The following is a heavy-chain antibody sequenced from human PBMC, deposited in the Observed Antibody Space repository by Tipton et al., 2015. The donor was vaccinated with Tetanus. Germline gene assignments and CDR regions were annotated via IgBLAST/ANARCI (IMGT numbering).Heavy chain of an antibody. Sequence: TLSLTCTVSGGSISSSSYYWGWIRQPPGKGLEWIGSIYYSGSTYYNPSLKSRVTISVDTSKNQFSLRLSSVTAADTAVYYCARLGDVPGIAAAGISYWGQGTLVTVSS. CDR3: ARLGDVPGIAAAGISY. CDR2: IYYSGST. CDR1: GGSISSSSYY. D-gene: IGHD6-13*01. J-gene: IGHJ4*02. V-gene: IGHV4-39*01.